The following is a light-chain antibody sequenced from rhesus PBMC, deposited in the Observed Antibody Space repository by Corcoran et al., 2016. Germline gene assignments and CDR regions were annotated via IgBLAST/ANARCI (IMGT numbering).Light chain of an antibody. CDR3: QQESNWNRFS. CDR2: GAS. Sequence: EIVLTQSPATLALSPGERATFSCRASQSVGSYLAWYQQKHGQAPRPLIYGASSRATGIPDRFSGRGSRTDFTLTISSLEPEDVGVYYCQQESNWNRFSFGQGTKVEIK. J-gene: IGKJ2*01. V-gene: IGKV3-24*04. CDR1: QSVGSY.